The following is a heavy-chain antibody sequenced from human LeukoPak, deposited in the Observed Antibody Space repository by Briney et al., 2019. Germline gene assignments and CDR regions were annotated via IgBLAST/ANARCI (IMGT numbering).Heavy chain of an antibody. CDR3: ARDYASGSYYNIFEY. V-gene: IGHV3-30*04. CDR1: GFTFNFYA. CDR2: ISYDGNTE. Sequence: GGSLRLSCAASGFTFNFYAMYWVRQAPGKGLEWVAVISYDGNTEYYADSVKGRFTISRDNSNDTLYLQMNSLRTEDTAVYYCARDYASGSYYNIFEYWGQGTLVTVSS. D-gene: IGHD3-10*01. J-gene: IGHJ4*02.